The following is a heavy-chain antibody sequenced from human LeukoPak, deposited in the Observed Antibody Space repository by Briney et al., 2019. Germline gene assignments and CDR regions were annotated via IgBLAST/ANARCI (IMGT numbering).Heavy chain of an antibody. J-gene: IGHJ5*02. D-gene: IGHD6-13*01. CDR1: GGSISSSSYY. Sequence: SEALSLTCTVSGGSISSSSYYWGWIRQPPGKGLEWIGSIYYSGSTYYNPSLKSRVTISVDTSKNQFSLKLSSVTAADTAVYYCARHAISYSSSWYEEANWFDPWGQGTLVTVSS. CDR3: ARHAISYSSSWYEEANWFDP. V-gene: IGHV4-39*01. CDR2: IYYSGST.